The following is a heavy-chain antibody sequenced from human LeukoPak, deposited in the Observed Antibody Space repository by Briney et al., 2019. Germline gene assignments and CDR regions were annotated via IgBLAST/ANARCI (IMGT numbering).Heavy chain of an antibody. Sequence: GGSLRLSCAASGFTFSSYAMSWVRQAPGKGLEWVSAISGSGGSTYYADSVKGRFTISRDNSKNTLYLQMNSLRAEDTAVYYCARDHSYDYVWGSYEDYWGQGTLVTASS. V-gene: IGHV3-23*01. D-gene: IGHD3-16*01. CDR1: GFTFSSYA. J-gene: IGHJ4*02. CDR3: ARDHSYDYVWGSYEDY. CDR2: ISGSGGST.